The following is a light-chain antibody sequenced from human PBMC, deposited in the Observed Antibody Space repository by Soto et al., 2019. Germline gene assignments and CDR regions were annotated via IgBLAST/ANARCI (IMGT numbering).Light chain of an antibody. CDR1: QSIHSW. Sequence: DIQMAQSPSTLSASVGDTVTVTCRASQSIHSWLAWYQQKPGKAPKLLIYMASSLESGVPSRFRGSASGTEFTLTISSLQPDDRATYYCQQYDTYPWTFGQGTKVEIK. V-gene: IGKV1-5*03. CDR3: QQYDTYPWT. CDR2: MAS. J-gene: IGKJ1*01.